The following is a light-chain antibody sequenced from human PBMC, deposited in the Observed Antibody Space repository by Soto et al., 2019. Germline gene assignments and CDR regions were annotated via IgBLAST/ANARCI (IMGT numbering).Light chain of an antibody. J-gene: IGKJ4*01. V-gene: IGKV3-15*01. Sequence: EIVLTQSPGTLSLSPGESATLSCRASQSVSSNLAWYQQRPGQAPRFLIYGASTRATGIPARFSGSGSGTEFTLTISSLQSEDFAVYYCQQYDNWPLTFGGGTKWIS. CDR2: GAS. CDR1: QSVSSN. CDR3: QQYDNWPLT.